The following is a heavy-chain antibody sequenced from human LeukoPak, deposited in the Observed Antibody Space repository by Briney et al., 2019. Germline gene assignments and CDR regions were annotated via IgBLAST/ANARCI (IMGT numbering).Heavy chain of an antibody. V-gene: IGHV3-11*01. CDR2: ISSSGTTI. Sequence: PGGSLRLSCAASGLTFSDYYMSWIRQAPGKGLEWVSYISSSGTTIYYADSVKGRFTISRDNAKNSLYLPMNSLRAEDTAVYFCARWDSSGCLDYWGQGTLVTVSS. D-gene: IGHD3-22*01. CDR3: ARWDSSGCLDY. CDR1: GLTFSDYY. J-gene: IGHJ4*02.